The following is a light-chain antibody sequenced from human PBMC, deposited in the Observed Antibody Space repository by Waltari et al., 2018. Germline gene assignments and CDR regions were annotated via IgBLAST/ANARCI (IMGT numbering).Light chain of an antibody. CDR1: PSLVHTDGRTY. V-gene: IGKV2-29*02. CDR3: MHAIQLPRT. J-gene: IGKJ1*01. CDR2: ENS. Sequence: DVVMTQTPLSLSVTPGQPAPISCKSSPSLVHTDGRTYFYWFLQRPGQSPQILISENSNLVSVVPDRFSGSGSGTDFTLHISRVEAEDVVVYYCMHAIQLPRTFGQGTRVEIK.